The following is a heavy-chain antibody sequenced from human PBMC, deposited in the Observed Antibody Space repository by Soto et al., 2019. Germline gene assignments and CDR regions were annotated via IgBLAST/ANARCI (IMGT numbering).Heavy chain of an antibody. J-gene: IGHJ6*02. D-gene: IGHD2-15*01. CDR3: GGDREYCSGGSCYPPWGMDV. Sequence: SETLSLTSTVSGGSISSYYWSWIRQPPGKGLEWIGYIYYSGRTNYNPSLKSRVTISVDTSKNQFSLKLSSVTAADTAVYYCGGDREYCSGGSCYPPWGMDVWVLGTTVTVSS. CDR2: IYYSGRT. V-gene: IGHV4-59*01. CDR1: GGSISSYY.